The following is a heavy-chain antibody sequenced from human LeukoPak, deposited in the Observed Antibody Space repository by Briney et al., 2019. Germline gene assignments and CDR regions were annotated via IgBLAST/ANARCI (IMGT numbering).Heavy chain of an antibody. CDR3: ARVVMSGYDYDYYYYMDV. V-gene: IGHV4-59*01. D-gene: IGHD5-12*01. CDR2: IYYSGST. J-gene: IGHJ6*03. Sequence: SETLSLTCTVSGGPISSYYWSWIRQPPGKGLEWIGYIYYSGSTNYNPSLKSRVTISVETSKNQFSLKLSSVTAADTAVYYCARVVMSGYDYDYYYYMDVWGKGTTVTVSS. CDR1: GGPISSYY.